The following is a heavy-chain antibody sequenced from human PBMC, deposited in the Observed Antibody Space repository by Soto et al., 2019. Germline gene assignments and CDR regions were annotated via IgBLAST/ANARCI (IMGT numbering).Heavy chain of an antibody. CDR1: GGSISSYY. CDR2: VYYSGST. J-gene: IGHJ6*02. D-gene: IGHD3-16*02. Sequence: SEPLSLTCTVSGGSISSYYWSWIRQPPGKGLEWIGYVYYSGSTNYNPSLKSRVTISVDTSKNQFSLKLSSVTAADTAVYYCARHRSYRNYYYYYGMDVWGQGTTVTVYS. V-gene: IGHV4-59*01. CDR3: ARHRSYRNYYYYYGMDV.